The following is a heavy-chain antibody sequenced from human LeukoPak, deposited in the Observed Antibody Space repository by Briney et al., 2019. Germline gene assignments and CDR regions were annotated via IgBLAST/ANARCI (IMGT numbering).Heavy chain of an antibody. CDR1: GFTFDDYA. Sequence: PGGSLRLSCAASGFTFDDYAMHWVRQAPGKGLEWVSGISWNSGSIGYADSVKGRFTISRDNAKNSLYLQMNSLRAEDTALYYCAKGPSYSSGWYAYFQHWGQGTLVTVSS. CDR2: ISWNSGSI. J-gene: IGHJ1*01. D-gene: IGHD6-13*01. CDR3: AKGPSYSSGWYAYFQH. V-gene: IGHV3-9*01.